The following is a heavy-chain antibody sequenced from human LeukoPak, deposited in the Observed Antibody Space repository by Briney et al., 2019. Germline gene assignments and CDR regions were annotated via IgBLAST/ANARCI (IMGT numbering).Heavy chain of an antibody. CDR2: IKDDGTEK. CDR3: TRERLYGASALDY. D-gene: IGHD4-17*01. J-gene: IGHJ4*02. Sequence: PGGSLRLSCAASGFTFSSYWMTWVRQAPGKGLERVAQIKDDGTEKFYLDSLRGRFTISRDNSKDSLYLHINSLRAEDTAMYYCTRERLYGASALDYWGQGTVVTVSS. CDR1: GFTFSSYW. V-gene: IGHV3-7*01.